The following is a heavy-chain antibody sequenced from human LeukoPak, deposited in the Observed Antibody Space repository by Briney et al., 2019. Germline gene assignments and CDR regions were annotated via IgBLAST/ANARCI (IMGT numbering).Heavy chain of an antibody. V-gene: IGHV3-30*04. CDR2: ISYDGSNK. D-gene: IGHD3-3*01. Sequence: PGGSLRLSCAASGFTFSSYAMHWVRQAPGKGLEWVAVISYDGSNKYYADSVKGRFTISRDNSKSTLYLQMNSLRAEDTAVYYCARDGTRYYDFWSGYYGFDYWGQGTLVAVSS. CDR1: GFTFSSYA. J-gene: IGHJ4*02. CDR3: ARDGTRYYDFWSGYYGFDY.